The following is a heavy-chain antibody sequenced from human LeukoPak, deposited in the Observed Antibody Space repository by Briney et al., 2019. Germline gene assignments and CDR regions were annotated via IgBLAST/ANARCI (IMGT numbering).Heavy chain of an antibody. CDR2: IYHSGST. Sequence: SETLSLTCAVSGGSISSSNWWSWVRQLPGKGLEWIGEIYHSGSTNYNPSLKSRVTISVDKSKNQFSLKLSSVTAADTAVYYCARDSGSYYYFDYWGQGTLVTVSS. CDR3: ARDSGSYYYFDY. V-gene: IGHV4-4*02. J-gene: IGHJ4*02. CDR1: GGSISSSNW. D-gene: IGHD1-26*01.